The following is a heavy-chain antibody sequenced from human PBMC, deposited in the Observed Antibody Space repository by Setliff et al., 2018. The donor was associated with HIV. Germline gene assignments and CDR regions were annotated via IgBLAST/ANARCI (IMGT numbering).Heavy chain of an antibody. Sequence: GGSLRLSCAASGFAFSGIWMSWARQAPGKGLEWVANINEDGSEKHYVDPVKGRFTGSRDNADNSLYLQMNSLGGDDTAVYYCARGAGLGQEGEYFHHWGQGTLVTVSS. CDR2: INEDGSEK. V-gene: IGHV3-7*01. J-gene: IGHJ1*01. D-gene: IGHD6-19*01. CDR1: GFAFSGIW. CDR3: ARGAGLGQEGEYFHH.